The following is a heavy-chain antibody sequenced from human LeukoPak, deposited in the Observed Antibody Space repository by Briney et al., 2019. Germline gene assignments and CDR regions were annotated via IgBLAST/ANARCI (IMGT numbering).Heavy chain of an antibody. CDR1: GFTFDDYG. Sequence: PGGSLRLSCAASGFTFDDYGMSWVRQAPGKGLEWVAGSNWNGGSTGYADSVKGRFTISRDNAKNSLYLQMNSLRAEDTAVYYCAKEGYYDILTGYYIKGLFNYWGQGTLVTVSS. V-gene: IGHV3-20*04. D-gene: IGHD3-9*01. CDR2: SNWNGGST. J-gene: IGHJ4*02. CDR3: AKEGYYDILTGYYIKGLFNY.